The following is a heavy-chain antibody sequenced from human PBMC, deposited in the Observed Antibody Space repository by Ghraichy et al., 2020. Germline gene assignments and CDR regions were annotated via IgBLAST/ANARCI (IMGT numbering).Heavy chain of an antibody. J-gene: IGHJ4*02. CDR1: GFSFSNTW. CDR3: ASTWTLGY. CDR2: IKSDGSST. Sequence: GGSLRLSCAASGFSFSNTWMHWVRQAPGKGLVWVSRIKSDGSSTTYADSVKGRFTISRDNAKNTLYLEMNNLRVEDTAIYYCASTWTLGYWDQGTLVTVSS. D-gene: IGHD1-1*01. V-gene: IGHV3-74*01.